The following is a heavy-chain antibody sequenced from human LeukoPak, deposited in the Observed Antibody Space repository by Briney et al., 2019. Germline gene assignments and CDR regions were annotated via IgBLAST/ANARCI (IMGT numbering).Heavy chain of an antibody. V-gene: IGHV3-7*01. Sequence: PGGSLRLSCAASGFIFSSYWMSWVRQAPGKGPEWVASIKEDGSEKYYVDSVKGRSTISRDNAKNSLYLQMNSLRAEDTVVYYCASFYSSGWEPLFDYWGQGTLVTVSS. CDR1: GFIFSSYW. J-gene: IGHJ4*02. CDR2: IKEDGSEK. CDR3: ASFYSSGWEPLFDY. D-gene: IGHD6-19*01.